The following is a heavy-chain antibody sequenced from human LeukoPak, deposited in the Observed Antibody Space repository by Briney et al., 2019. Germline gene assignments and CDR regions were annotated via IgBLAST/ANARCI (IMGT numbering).Heavy chain of an antibody. D-gene: IGHD3-16*02. CDR3: ARGLITFGGVIPPDY. CDR2: INHSGST. V-gene: IGHV4-34*01. Sequence: PSETLSLTCAVYGVSFSGYYWSWIRQPPGKGLEWIGEINHSGSTNYNPSLKSRVTISVDTSKNQFSLKLSSVTAADTAVYYCARGLITFGGVIPPDYWGQGTLVTVSS. J-gene: IGHJ4*02. CDR1: GVSFSGYY.